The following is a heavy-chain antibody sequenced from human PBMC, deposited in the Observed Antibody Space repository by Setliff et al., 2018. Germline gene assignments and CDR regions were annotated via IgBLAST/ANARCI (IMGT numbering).Heavy chain of an antibody. J-gene: IGHJ4*02. Sequence: PGGSLRLSCAASGFVFGTYGMHWVRQAPGKGLDWVASVRFDGSYKVYADSVKGRFTISRDNSENTLDLQMNSLRVEDTALYYGAKVKKQLIRGSGFDYWGQGTLVTVSS. CDR1: GFVFGTYG. CDR2: VRFDGSYK. CDR3: AKVKKQLIRGSGFDY. V-gene: IGHV3-30*02. D-gene: IGHD1-1*01.